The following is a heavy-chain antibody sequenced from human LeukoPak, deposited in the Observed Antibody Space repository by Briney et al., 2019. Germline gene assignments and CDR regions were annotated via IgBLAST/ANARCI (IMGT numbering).Heavy chain of an antibody. J-gene: IGHJ4*02. CDR1: GFTFSSYS. CDR3: ARDCSKGGSTHFGY. CDR2: ISYDGSNK. V-gene: IGHV3-30*03. D-gene: IGHD2-2*01. Sequence: TGGYLRLSCAASGFTFSSYSMNWVRQAPGKGLEWVAVISYDGSNKYYADSVKGRFTISRDNSKNTLYLQMNSLRAEDTAVYYCARDCSKGGSTHFGYWGQGTLVTVSS.